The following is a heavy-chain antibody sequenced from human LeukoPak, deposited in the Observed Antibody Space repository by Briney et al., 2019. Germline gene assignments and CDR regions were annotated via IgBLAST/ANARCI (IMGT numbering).Heavy chain of an antibody. J-gene: IGHJ5*02. CDR3: ATSDTVSTYNWFDP. D-gene: IGHD5/OR15-5a*01. Sequence: SETLSLTCNVSGGSISSNTYFWGWIRRPPGKGLEWIGSIRYSGSTYYNPSLKSRVTISVDTSKNQFSLNLSSLTAADTTVYYCATSDTVSTYNWFDPWGQGTLVTVS. CDR2: IRYSGST. V-gene: IGHV4-39*01. CDR1: GGSISSNTYF.